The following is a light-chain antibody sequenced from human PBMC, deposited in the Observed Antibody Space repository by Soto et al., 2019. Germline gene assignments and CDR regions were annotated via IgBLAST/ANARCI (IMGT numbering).Light chain of an antibody. CDR3: QQTHSTPWT. Sequence: DIQMTQPPSSLSASVGDRVTISCRARQTITTYLNWYQQKPGKAPQLLIYGASILQSGVPSRFTGSGSGTDFTLTISSLQPDDFATYHCQQTHSTPWTFGQGTKVEIK. CDR2: GAS. J-gene: IGKJ1*01. CDR1: QTITTY. V-gene: IGKV1-39*01.